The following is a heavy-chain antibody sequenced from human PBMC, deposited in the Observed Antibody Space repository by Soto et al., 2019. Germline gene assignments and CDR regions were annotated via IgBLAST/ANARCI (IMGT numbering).Heavy chain of an antibody. D-gene: IGHD3-10*01. V-gene: IGHV4-39*01. CDR3: ARRRFGEFRDAFDI. J-gene: IGHJ3*02. CDR1: GGSISSSSYY. CDR2: IYYSGST. Sequence: QLQLQESGPGLVKPSETLSLTCTVSGGSISSSSYYWGWIRQPPGKGLEWIGSIYYSGSTYYNPSLKSRVTISVDTSKNQFSLKLSSVTAADTAVYYCARRRFGEFRDAFDIWGQGTMVTVSS.